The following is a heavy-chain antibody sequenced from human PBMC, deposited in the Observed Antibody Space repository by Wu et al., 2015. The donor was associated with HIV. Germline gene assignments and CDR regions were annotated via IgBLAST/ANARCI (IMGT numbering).Heavy chain of an antibody. CDR1: YILSSYP. D-gene: IGHD4/OR15-4a*01. CDR3: ARVQFDPDYYTYFDL. V-gene: IGHV1-18*01. Sequence: LEQSGPEAKRPGASVKVSCKASYILSSYPIGWVRQAPGQRLEWMGWMNPKNGHIQPAQRFQDRITMSADNSAHTAYMELRSLTSDDAATYFCARVQFDPDYYTYFDLWGQGTLITVSS. J-gene: IGHJ5*01. CDR2: MNPKNGHI.